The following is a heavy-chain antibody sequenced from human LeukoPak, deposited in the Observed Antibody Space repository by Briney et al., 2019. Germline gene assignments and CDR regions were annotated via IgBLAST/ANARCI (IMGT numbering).Heavy chain of an antibody. CDR1: GFAFSSQD. CDR2: ISDSGDRT. V-gene: IGHV3-23*01. J-gene: IGHJ4*02. D-gene: IGHD6-19*01. Sequence: PGGSLRLSCAASGFAFSSQDMGWVRQAPGKGLEWVSAISDSGDRTCYADSVKGRFTISRDNSKNTLYLQMNSLRADDTAVYYCAKDARRSSGWYFFDHWGQGTLVTVSS. CDR3: AKDARRSSGWYFFDH.